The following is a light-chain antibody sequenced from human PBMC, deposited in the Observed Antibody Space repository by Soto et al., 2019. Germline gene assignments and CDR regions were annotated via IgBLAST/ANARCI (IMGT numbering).Light chain of an antibody. Sequence: QSALTQPPSVSGAPGQKVTISCCGSSTNIGNNYVSWYQHLPGTAPKLLIYDNSERPSGIPDRFSGSKSGTSATLGITGLQTGDEADYYCGTWDSSLSAGVFGGGTKVTVL. CDR3: GTWDSSLSAGV. V-gene: IGLV1-51*01. CDR1: STNIGNNY. CDR2: DNS. J-gene: IGLJ2*01.